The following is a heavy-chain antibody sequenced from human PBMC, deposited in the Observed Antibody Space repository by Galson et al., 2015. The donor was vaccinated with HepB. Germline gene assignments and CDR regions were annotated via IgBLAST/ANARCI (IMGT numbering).Heavy chain of an antibody. Sequence: SLRLSCAASGFTVSTYYMNWVRQAPGKGLEWVSVIYSRGSTYYADSVRGRFTISRDNSKNTLYLQMNSLRAEDTAVYYCARGYDSSGYATYYFDYWGQGTLVTVSS. CDR3: ARGYDSSGYATYYFDY. V-gene: IGHV3-53*01. D-gene: IGHD3-22*01. CDR2: IYSRGST. CDR1: GFTVSTYY. J-gene: IGHJ4*02.